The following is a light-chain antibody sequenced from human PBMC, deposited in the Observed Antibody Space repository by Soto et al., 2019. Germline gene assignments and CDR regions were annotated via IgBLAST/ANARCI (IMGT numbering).Light chain of an antibody. CDR2: GAS. CDR3: QHYGPTRR. V-gene: IGKV3-20*01. Sequence: EIVLTQSPATLSLSPGERATLSCRASQSVSSGYLGWYQQKAGQSPRLLIYGASSRATGVPDRFSGSGSGTDFTLTISRLEPEDFAVYYCQHYGPTRRFGQGTKVEIK. J-gene: IGKJ1*01. CDR1: QSVSSGY.